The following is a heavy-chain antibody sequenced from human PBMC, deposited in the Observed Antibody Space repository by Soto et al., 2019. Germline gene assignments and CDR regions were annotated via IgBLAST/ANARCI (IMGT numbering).Heavy chain of an antibody. J-gene: IGHJ5*01. CDR1: GFKFFMSA. CDR3: AKWGPGCSWYANWFDS. V-gene: IGHV3-23*01. D-gene: IGHD6-13*01. CDR2: VSGGGSTT. Sequence: EEQLLQSGGGLVQPGGSLRLSCVGSGFKFFMSAMNWVRQAPGKGLEWVSAVSGGGSTTYYGDSVKGRFIVSRDNSKNTLYLQMNNLRAEDTAVYFCAKWGPGCSWYANWFDSWGQGNLVTVS.